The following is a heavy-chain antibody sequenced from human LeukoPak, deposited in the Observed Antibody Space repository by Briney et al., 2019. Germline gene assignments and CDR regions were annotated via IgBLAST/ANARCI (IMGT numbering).Heavy chain of an antibody. V-gene: IGHV1-69*05. CDR1: GGTFSSYA. CDR3: ASRYYYDSSGYYLDDY. J-gene: IGHJ4*02. Sequence: SVKVSCKASGGTFSSYAISWVRQAPGQGLEWMGGIIPIFGTANYAQKFQGRVTITTDESTSTAYMELSSLRSEDTAVYYCASRYYYDSSGYYLDDYWGQGTLVTVSS. D-gene: IGHD3-22*01. CDR2: IIPIFGTA.